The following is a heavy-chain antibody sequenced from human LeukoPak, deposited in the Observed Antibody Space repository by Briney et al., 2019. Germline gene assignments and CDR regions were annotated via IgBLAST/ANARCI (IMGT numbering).Heavy chain of an antibody. CDR1: GYTFTSHD. D-gene: IGHD1-1*01. CDR2: MNPDSGNT. V-gene: IGHV1-8*01. J-gene: IGHJ4*02. Sequence: ASVKVSCRASGYTFTSHDINWVRLATGQGLEWMGWMNPDSGNTGFAQKFQSRVTMGRDTSINTAYMELHSLTSEDTAVYYCARGYSPTIRTTGNDYWGQGTLVTVSS. CDR3: ARGYSPTIRTTGNDY.